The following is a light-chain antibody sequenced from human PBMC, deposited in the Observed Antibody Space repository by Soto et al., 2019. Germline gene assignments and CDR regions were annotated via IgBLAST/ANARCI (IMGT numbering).Light chain of an antibody. J-gene: IGKJ4*01. CDR3: QQYGSSPLT. CDR1: QSVSSNY. Sequence: EIVLTQSPGTLSLSPGERATLSCRASQSVSSNYLAWYQQKPGQAPKVLIYRVSIRATGIPDRFTGSGSGTDFTLTISRLEPEDFAVYYCQQYGSSPLTFGGGTKVEIK. V-gene: IGKV3-20*01. CDR2: RVS.